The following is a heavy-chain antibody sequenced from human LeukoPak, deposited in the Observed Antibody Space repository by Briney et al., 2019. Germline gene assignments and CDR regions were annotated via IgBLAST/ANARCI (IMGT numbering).Heavy chain of an antibody. Sequence: SETLSLTCTVSGGSISSGSYYWSWIRQPAGKGLEWIGRIYTSGSTNYNPSLKSRVTISVDTSKNQFSLKLSSVTAADTAVYYCARDYGENGIAFDYWGQGTLVTVSS. CDR2: IYTSGST. D-gene: IGHD4-17*01. V-gene: IGHV4-61*02. CDR1: GGSISSGSYY. J-gene: IGHJ4*02. CDR3: ARDYGENGIAFDY.